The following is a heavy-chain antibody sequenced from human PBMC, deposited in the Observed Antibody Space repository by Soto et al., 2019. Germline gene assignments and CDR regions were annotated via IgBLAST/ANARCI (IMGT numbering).Heavy chain of an antibody. CDR1: GGSISSYY. Sequence: PSETLSLTCTFSGGSISSYYWSWIRQPPGKGLEWIGYIYYSGSTNYNPSLKSRVTISVDTSKNQFSLKLSSVTAADTAVYYCARVEGLNWFDPWGQGTLVTVSS. D-gene: IGHD1-1*01. J-gene: IGHJ5*02. CDR2: IYYSGST. CDR3: ARVEGLNWFDP. V-gene: IGHV4-59*01.